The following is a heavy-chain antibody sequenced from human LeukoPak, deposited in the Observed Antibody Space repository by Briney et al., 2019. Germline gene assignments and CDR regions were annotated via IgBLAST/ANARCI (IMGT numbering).Heavy chain of an antibody. V-gene: IGHV3-74*01. CDR2: IKSDGST. CDR1: GFTFSSYW. J-gene: IGHJ1*01. CDR3: ARAPSEFGGYYPEYFRH. D-gene: IGHD3-22*01. Sequence: PGGSLRLSCAASGFTFSSYWMHWVRQAPGKGLVWVSRIKSDGSTRYADSVKGRFTVSRDNAKNTVSLQMNSLRAEDTGVYYCARAPSEFGGYYPEYFRHWGQGTLVIASS.